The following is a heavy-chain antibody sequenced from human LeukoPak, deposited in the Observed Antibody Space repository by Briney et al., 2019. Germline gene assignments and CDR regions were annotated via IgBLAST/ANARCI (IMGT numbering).Heavy chain of an antibody. Sequence: GGSLRLSCAASGFAFSSYAMHWVRQAPGKGLEWVANIKQDGSEKYYVDSVKGRFTISRDNAKNSLYLQMNSLRAEDTAVYYCAKPSYDFWSGYYTRGPNYYYGMDVWGQGTTVTVSS. V-gene: IGHV3-7*03. D-gene: IGHD3-3*01. CDR1: GFAFSSYA. CDR3: AKPSYDFWSGYYTRGPNYYYGMDV. J-gene: IGHJ6*02. CDR2: IKQDGSEK.